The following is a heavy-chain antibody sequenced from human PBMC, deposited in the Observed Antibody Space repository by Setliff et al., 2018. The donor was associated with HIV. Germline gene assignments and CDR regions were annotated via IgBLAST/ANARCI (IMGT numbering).Heavy chain of an antibody. J-gene: IGHJ3*02. CDR2: IYHTGRT. CDR1: GGSITTYY. V-gene: IGHV4-59*08. Sequence: SETLSLTCTVSGGSITTYYWSWLRQTPGRGLEWLGYIYHTGRTVYNPSLKSRVTISVDMSKNQFSLKLNSVTAADTAVYHCARGDTYYHDRSGYVKSALDAFDIWGRGTMVTVSS. D-gene: IGHD3-22*01. CDR3: ARGDTYYHDRSGYVKSALDAFDI.